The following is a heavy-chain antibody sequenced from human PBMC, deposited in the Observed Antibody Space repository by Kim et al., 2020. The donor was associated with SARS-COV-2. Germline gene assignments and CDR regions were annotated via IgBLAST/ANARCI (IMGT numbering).Heavy chain of an antibody. CDR3: ARVAIVGATFGP. V-gene: IGHV1-18*01. D-gene: IGHD1-26*01. Sequence: NYAQKIQGRGTMTTDTSTSTAYMELRSLRSDDTAVYYCARVAIVGATFGPWGQGTLVTVSS. J-gene: IGHJ5*02.